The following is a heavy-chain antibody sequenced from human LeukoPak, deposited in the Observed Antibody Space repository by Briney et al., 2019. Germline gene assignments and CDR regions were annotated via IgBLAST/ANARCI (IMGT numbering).Heavy chain of an antibody. CDR1: GYTFTTYD. J-gene: IGHJ6*03. CDR3: ARGSKNRNTFLPYYYYYMDV. D-gene: IGHD3-16*02. Sequence: ASVTASCKASGYTFTTYDINWVREATGQGLEWMGWMNPNSGNTGYAQKFQGRVTITRNTSISTAYMELSSLRSEDTAVYYRARGSKNRNTFLPYYYYYMDVWGKGTTVTVSS. CDR2: MNPNSGNT. V-gene: IGHV1-8*03.